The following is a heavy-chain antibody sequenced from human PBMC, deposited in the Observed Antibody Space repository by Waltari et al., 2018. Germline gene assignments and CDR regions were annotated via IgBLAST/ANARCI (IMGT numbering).Heavy chain of an antibody. CDR1: GFTFSSYG. Sequence: QVQLVESGGGVVQPGRSLRLSCAASGFTFSSYGMHWVRQAPGKGLEWVSVSYSGGSTYYADSVKGRFTISRDNAKNSLYLQMNSLRAEDTAVYYCARGRGANAESIWGQGTMVTVSS. CDR2: SYSGGST. D-gene: IGHD1-26*01. J-gene: IGHJ3*02. CDR3: ARGRGANAESI. V-gene: IGHV3-NL1*01.